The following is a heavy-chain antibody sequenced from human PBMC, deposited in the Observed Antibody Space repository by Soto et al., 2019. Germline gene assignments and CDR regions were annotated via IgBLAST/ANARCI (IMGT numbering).Heavy chain of an antibody. CDR3: ARDQDCSSTSCYPSYYYYGMDV. CDR2: ISSSGSTI. V-gene: IGHV3-11*01. CDR1: GFTFSDYY. Sequence: GGSLRLSCAASGFTFSDYYMSWIRQAPGKGLEWVSYISSSGSTIYYADSVKGRFTISRDNAKNSLYLQMNSLRAEDTAVYYCARDQDCSSTSCYPSYYYYGMDVWGQGTMVTVSS. D-gene: IGHD2-2*01. J-gene: IGHJ6*02.